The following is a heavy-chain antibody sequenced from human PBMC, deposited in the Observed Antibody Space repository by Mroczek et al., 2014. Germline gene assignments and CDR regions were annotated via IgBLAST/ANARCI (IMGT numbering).Heavy chain of an antibody. Sequence: VQLVQSGGGLVQPGGSLRLSCAASGFTFSSYAMSWVRQAPGKGLEWVSAISGSGGSTYYADSVKGRFTISRDNSKNTLYLQMNSLRAEDTAVYYCDERPTASRVKRDSDSDYVGPGNPGPPSP. V-gene: IGHV3-23*04. D-gene: IGHD5-18*01. CDR1: GFTFSSYA. CDR2: ISGSGGST. CDR3: DERPTASRVKRDSDSDY. J-gene: IGHJ4*02.